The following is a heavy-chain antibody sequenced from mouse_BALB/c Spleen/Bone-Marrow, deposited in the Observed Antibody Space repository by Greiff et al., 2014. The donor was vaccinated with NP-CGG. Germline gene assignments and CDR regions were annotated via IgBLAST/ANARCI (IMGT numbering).Heavy chain of an antibody. D-gene: IGHD2-1*01. CDR1: GYTFTSYW. V-gene: IGHV1-7*01. CDR3: ARGNYEAMDY. CDR2: INPSTGYT. J-gene: IGHJ4*01. Sequence: VQLQQSGAELAKPGASVKMSCKASGYTFTSYWMHWVKQRPGQGLEWIGYINPSTGYTEYNQKFKDKATLTADKSSSKAYMQLSSLTSEDSAVYYCARGNYEAMDYWGQGTSVTVSS.